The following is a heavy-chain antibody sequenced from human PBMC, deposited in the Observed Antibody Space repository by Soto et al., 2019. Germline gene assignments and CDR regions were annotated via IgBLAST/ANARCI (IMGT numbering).Heavy chain of an antibody. CDR3: ARGQAGYSSGWSPNDF. CDR2: MNPNSGNT. V-gene: IGHV1-8*01. CDR1: GYTFTSYE. D-gene: IGHD6-19*01. Sequence: QVQLVQSGAEVKKPGASVKVSCKASGYTFTSYEINWVRQATGQGLEWMGWMNPNSGNTGYAQKFQGRVTITRSTSISTAYMELSSLRSEDTAVYFCARGQAGYSSGWSPNDFWGQGNMVTVSS. J-gene: IGHJ4*02.